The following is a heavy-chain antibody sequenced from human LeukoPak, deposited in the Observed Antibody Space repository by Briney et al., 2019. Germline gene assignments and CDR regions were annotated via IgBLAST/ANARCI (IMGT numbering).Heavy chain of an antibody. Sequence: GGSLRLSCAASGFTFSSYWMSWVRQALGKGLEWVANIKQDGSEKYYVDSVKGRFTISRDNAKNSLYLQMNSLRAEDTAVYYCAREEWIPYYYYYYMDVWGKGTTVTVSS. CDR1: GFTFSSYW. V-gene: IGHV3-7*01. CDR3: AREEWIPYYYYYYMDV. D-gene: IGHD5-18*01. J-gene: IGHJ6*03. CDR2: IKQDGSEK.